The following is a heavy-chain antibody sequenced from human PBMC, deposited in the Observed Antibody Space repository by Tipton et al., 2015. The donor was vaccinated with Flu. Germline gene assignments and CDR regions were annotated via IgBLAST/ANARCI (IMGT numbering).Heavy chain of an antibody. CDR3: ARDPSLGMPDYFDY. V-gene: IGHV4-38-2*02. CDR1: DYSISSGFY. D-gene: IGHD2-2*01. Sequence: TLSLTCAVSDYSISSGFYWGWIRQPPGKGLEWIGSVYHSGSTYYNPPLKSRVTISVDTSKNQFSLKLSSVTAADTAVYYCARDPSLGMPDYFDYWGQGTLVTASS. CDR2: VYHSGST. J-gene: IGHJ4*02.